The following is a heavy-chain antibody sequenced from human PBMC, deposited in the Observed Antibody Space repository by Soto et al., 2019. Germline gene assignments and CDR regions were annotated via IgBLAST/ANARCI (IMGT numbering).Heavy chain of an antibody. CDR3: ATMFMAAAGADLDC. Sequence: GASVKVSCKSFGYTFTDYYMHWVRQAPGQGLEWMGWVNPNSGGTNYAQKFQGRATMTRDTSISTAYMELRRLRSDDTAVYYCATMFMAAAGADLDCWGQGTLVTVSS. CDR1: GYTFTDYY. J-gene: IGHJ4*02. D-gene: IGHD6-13*01. CDR2: VNPNSGGT. V-gene: IGHV1-2*02.